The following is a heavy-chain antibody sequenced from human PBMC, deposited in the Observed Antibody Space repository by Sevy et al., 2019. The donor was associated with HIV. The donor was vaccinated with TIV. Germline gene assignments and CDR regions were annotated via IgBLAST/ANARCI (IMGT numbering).Heavy chain of an antibody. V-gene: IGHV1-69*13. CDR3: ARVPSIVVVVAAANYGMDV. CDR1: GGTFSSYA. CDR2: IIPIFGTA. D-gene: IGHD2-15*01. Sequence: ASVKVSCKASGGTFSSYAISWVRQAPGQGLEWMGGIIPIFGTANYAQKFQGRVTITADESTSTAYMELSSLRSEDTAVYYCARVPSIVVVVAAANYGMDVWGQGTTVTVSS. J-gene: IGHJ6*02.